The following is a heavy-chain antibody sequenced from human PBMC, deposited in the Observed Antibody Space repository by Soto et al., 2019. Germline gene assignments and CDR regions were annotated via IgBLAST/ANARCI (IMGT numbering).Heavy chain of an antibody. Sequence: QVQLVESGGGVVQPGRSLRLSCAASGFTFSSYAMHWVRQAPGKGLEWVAVISYDGSNKYYADSVKGRFTISRDNSKNTLYLQMNSLRAEDTAVYYCARDRDGYNFDPPFDWFDPWGQGTLVTVSS. CDR3: ARDRDGYNFDPPFDWFDP. D-gene: IGHD5-12*01. V-gene: IGHV3-30-3*01. CDR2: ISYDGSNK. CDR1: GFTFSSYA. J-gene: IGHJ5*02.